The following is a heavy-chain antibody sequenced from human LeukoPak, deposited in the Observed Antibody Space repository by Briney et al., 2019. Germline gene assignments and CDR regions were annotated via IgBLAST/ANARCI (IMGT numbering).Heavy chain of an antibody. CDR3: ASTVTTLKKLGEFDY. V-gene: IGHV1-69*13. J-gene: IGHJ4*02. D-gene: IGHD4-17*01. CDR2: IIPIFGTA. CDR1: GYTFTTYS. Sequence: ASVKVSCKASGYTFTTYSMHWVRQAPGQGLEWMGGIIPIFGTANYAQKFQGRVTITADESTSTAYMELSSLRSEDTAVYYCASTVTTLKKLGEFDYWGQGTLVTVSS.